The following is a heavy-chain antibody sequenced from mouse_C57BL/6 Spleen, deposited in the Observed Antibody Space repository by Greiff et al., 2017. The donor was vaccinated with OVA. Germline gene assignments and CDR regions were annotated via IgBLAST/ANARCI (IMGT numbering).Heavy chain of an antibody. V-gene: IGHV1-69*01. Sequence: VQLQQPGAELVMPGASVKLSCKASGYTFTSYWMHWVKQRPGQGLEWIGEIDPSDSYTNYNQKFKGKSTLTVDKSSSTAYMQISSLTSEDSAVYYCARLYSKDFDYWGQGTTLTVSS. J-gene: IGHJ2*01. CDR1: GYTFTSYW. CDR3: ARLYSKDFDY. CDR2: IDPSDSYT. D-gene: IGHD2-5*01.